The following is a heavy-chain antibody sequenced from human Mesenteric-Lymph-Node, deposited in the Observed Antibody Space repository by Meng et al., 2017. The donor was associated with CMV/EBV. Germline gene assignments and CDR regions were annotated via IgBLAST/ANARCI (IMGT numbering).Heavy chain of an antibody. V-gene: IGHV4-30-2*01. D-gene: IGHD3-10*01. CDR2: IFYTGST. CDR3: ANDYGSGSYRFDY. CDR1: GGSVSNGDQS. J-gene: IGHJ4*02. Sequence: VCGGSVSNGDQSWSWVRQPPGRGLELLGYIFYTGSTYYNPSLKGRVTMSMDRSKNQFSLKLTSVTAADTAVYYCANDYGSGSYRFDYWGQGTLVTVSS.